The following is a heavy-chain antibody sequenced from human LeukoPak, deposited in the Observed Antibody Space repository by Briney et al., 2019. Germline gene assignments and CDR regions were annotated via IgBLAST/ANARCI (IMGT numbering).Heavy chain of an antibody. CDR3: AKDMRGSGFNWFDP. V-gene: IGHV3-23*01. J-gene: IGHJ5*02. D-gene: IGHD3-10*01. CDR2: ISGSGGST. CDR1: GYTFSRYW. Sequence: GGSLRLSCAASGYTFSRYWMSWFRQAPGKGLEWGSAISGSGGSTYYADSVKGRFTISRGNSKNTLYLQMNSLRAEDTAVYYCAKDMRGSGFNWFDPWGQGTLVTVSS.